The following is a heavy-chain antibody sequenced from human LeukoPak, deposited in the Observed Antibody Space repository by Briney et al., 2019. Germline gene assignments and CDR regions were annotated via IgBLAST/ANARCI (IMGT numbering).Heavy chain of an antibody. J-gene: IGHJ3*02. CDR2: ISGSGGST. D-gene: IGHD6-13*01. Sequence: GGSLRLSCAASGFTFSSYAMSWVRQAPGKGLEWVSAISGSGGSTYYVDSVKGRFTISRDNSKNTLYLQMNSLRAEDTAVYYCELYSSRWDAFDIWGQGTRVTVS. V-gene: IGHV3-23*01. CDR3: ELYSSRWDAFDI. CDR1: GFTFSSYA.